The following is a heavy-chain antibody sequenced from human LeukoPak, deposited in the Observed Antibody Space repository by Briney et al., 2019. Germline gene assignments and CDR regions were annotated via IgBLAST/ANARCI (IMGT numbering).Heavy chain of an antibody. CDR1: EFSFSTYA. D-gene: IGHD6-13*01. V-gene: IGHV3-23*01. CDR3: AKDRYYSNWYGSHFEY. CDR2: ISASGESA. J-gene: IGHJ4*02. Sequence: GGSLRLSCAASEFSFSTYAMSWVRQAPGKGLEWVSAISASGESAYYADSVKGRFTISRDNSKNTLYLQMNSLTTDDTAVYYCAKDRYYSNWYGSHFEYWGQGALVTVSA.